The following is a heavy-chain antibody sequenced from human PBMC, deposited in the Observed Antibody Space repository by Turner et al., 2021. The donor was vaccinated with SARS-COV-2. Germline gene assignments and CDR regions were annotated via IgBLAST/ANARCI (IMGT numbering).Heavy chain of an antibody. J-gene: IGHJ4*02. Sequence: QVQLVQSGAEVEKPGASVQVSCKASGYTFTSFYMHWVRQAPGQGLEWMGIINPSVGSTNYAQKFQGRVTMTRDTSTSTVYMELSSLRSEDTAVYYCARGGTIAVAGRVTGGDHWGQGTLVSVSS. D-gene: IGHD6-19*01. CDR2: INPSVGST. V-gene: IGHV1-46*01. CDR3: ARGGTIAVAGRVTGGDH. CDR1: GYTFTSFY.